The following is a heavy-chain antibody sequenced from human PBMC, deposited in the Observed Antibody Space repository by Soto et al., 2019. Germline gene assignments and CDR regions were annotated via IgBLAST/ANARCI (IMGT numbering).Heavy chain of an antibody. D-gene: IGHD3-9*01. J-gene: IGHJ4*02. CDR3: GRQEGLATLSYYFDY. CDR2: VYYSGST. Sequence: QLQLQESGPGLVKPTETLSLTCTVSGGSVSSSSYYWGWVRQRPGKGLEWIGSVYYSGSTYYNPSRECRVTVFIYKSKNKFSLKLMSLPAADTAVYYCGRQEGLATLSYYFDYWGQGALVSVSS. V-gene: IGHV4-39*01. CDR1: GGSVSSSSYY.